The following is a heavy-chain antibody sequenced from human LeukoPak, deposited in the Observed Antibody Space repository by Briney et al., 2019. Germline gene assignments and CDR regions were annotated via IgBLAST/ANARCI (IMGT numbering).Heavy chain of an antibody. J-gene: IGHJ4*02. CDR1: GGSISSDDYY. CDR2: ISYSGNT. V-gene: IGHV4-30-4*01. Sequence: PSETLSLTCIVSGGSISSDDYYWSWIRQPPGTGLEWIGYISYSGNTYYNPSLKSRVTISVDTSKNQFSLKLSSVTVADTAVYYCARDRKYGSESLRRLDYWGQGTLVTVSS. CDR3: ARDRKYGSESLRRLDY. D-gene: IGHD3-10*01.